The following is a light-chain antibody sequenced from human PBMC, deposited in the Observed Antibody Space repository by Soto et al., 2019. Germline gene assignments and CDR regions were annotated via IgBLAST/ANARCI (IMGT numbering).Light chain of an antibody. V-gene: IGLV2-23*02. CDR1: TSDVGIYNL. CDR3: SSYAGSRWV. CDR2: EVD. Sequence: QSALTQPASVSGSPGQSITISCSGTTSDVGIYNLVSWYQQHPGKAPKLVIYEVDKRPSGVSNRFSGSRSGNTASLTISGLKSEEEADYYCSSYAGSRWVFGGGTKLPVL. J-gene: IGLJ3*02.